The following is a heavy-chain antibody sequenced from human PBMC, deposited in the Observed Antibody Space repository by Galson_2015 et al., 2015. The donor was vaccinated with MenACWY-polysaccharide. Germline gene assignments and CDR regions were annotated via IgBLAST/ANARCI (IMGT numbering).Heavy chain of an antibody. V-gene: IGHV4-39*01. D-gene: IGHD3-3*01. Sequence: SETLSLTCPVSGGSISSSSYYWGWPRQPPGKGLEWIGSIYYSGSTYYNPSLKSRVTISVDTSKNQFSLKLSSVTAADTAVYYCARQGGFLEWSNYYYYGMDVWGQGTTVTVSS. J-gene: IGHJ6*02. CDR3: ARQGGFLEWSNYYYYGMDV. CDR2: IYYSGST. CDR1: GGSISSSSYY.